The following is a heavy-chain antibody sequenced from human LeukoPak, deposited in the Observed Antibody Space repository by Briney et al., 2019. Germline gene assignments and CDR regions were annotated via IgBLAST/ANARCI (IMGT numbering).Heavy chain of an antibody. CDR1: GFTFSKAW. CDR2: IKSKTDGETT. V-gene: IGHV3-15*01. Sequence: PGGSLRLSCAASGFTFSKAWMTWVRQAPGKGLEWVGRIKSKTDGETTDYGAPVQGRFTISREDPKNKLYLEMNSLKTEDTGVYYCTTAGLSYYYYGMDVWGQGTTVTVSS. J-gene: IGHJ6*02. CDR3: TTAGLSYYYYGMDV.